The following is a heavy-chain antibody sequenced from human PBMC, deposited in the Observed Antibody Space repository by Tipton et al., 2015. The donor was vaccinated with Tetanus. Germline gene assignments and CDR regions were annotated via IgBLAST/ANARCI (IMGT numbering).Heavy chain of an antibody. CDR1: GYTFTGYY. CDR2: IVPNSGGT. J-gene: IGHJ6*02. CDR3: ARDRGNYIYFGMDI. D-gene: IGHD3-22*01. V-gene: IGHV1-2*02. Sequence: QLVQSGAEVKKPGASVKVYCKASGYTFTGYYIYWVRQAPGRGLEWMGWIVPNSGGTVYAQKFQGRVTKTRDTSISTAYMELRSLRSDITAVYYCARDRGNYIYFGMDIWGPGTTVTVS.